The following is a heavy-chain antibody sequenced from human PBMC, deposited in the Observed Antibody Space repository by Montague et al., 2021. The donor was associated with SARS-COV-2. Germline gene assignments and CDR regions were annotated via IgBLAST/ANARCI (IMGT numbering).Heavy chain of an antibody. D-gene: IGHD3-22*01. CDR2: IYYSGST. Sequence: SETLSLTCTVSGGSISSYYWSWIRQPPGKGLEWIGYIYYSGSTNYNPSLKSRVTMSVDTSKNQFSLKLSSVTAADTAVYYCAREVRYYYDSSGPGAFDIWGQGTMVTVSS. CDR3: AREVRYYYDSSGPGAFDI. J-gene: IGHJ3*02. V-gene: IGHV4-59*01. CDR1: GGSISSYY.